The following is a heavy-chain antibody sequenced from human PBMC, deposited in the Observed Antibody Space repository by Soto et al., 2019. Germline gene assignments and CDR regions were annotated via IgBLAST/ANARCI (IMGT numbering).Heavy chain of an antibody. CDR3: ARSPIVVVPAAMYYYMDV. V-gene: IGHV1-18*01. Sequence: ASVKVSCKASGYTFTSYGISWVRQAPGQGLEWMGWINANNGNTNYAQKVQGRVTMTRNTSISTAYMELSSLRSEDTAVYYCARSPIVVVPAAMYYYMDVWGKGTTVTVSS. CDR1: GYTFTSYG. CDR2: INANNGNT. J-gene: IGHJ6*03. D-gene: IGHD2-2*01.